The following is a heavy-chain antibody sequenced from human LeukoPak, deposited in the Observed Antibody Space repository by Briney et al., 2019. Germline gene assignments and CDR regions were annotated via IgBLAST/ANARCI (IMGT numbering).Heavy chain of an antibody. D-gene: IGHD2-15*01. Sequence: GGSLRLSCAASGFTFSSYSMNWVRQAPGKGLEWVSSISSSSSYIYSADSVKGRFSISRDNSKNTVYLQMNSLRAEDTAVYYCAKLSTGGLVAAFFDYWGQGTLVTVSS. CDR2: ISSSSSYI. V-gene: IGHV3-21*04. CDR1: GFTFSSYS. J-gene: IGHJ4*02. CDR3: AKLSTGGLVAAFFDY.